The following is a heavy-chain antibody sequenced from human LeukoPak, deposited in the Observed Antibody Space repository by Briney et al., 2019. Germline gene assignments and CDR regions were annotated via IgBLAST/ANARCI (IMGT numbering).Heavy chain of an antibody. CDR3: ARFNSGSYQHYFDY. D-gene: IGHD1-26*01. V-gene: IGHV4-39*07. CDR1: GGSISSSSYY. J-gene: IGHJ4*02. CDR2: IYYGGST. Sequence: PSETLSLTCTVSGGSISSSSYYWGWIRQPPGKGLEWIGSIYYGGSTYYNPSLKSRVTISVDTSKNQFSLKLSSVTAADTAVYYCARFNSGSYQHYFDYWGQGTLVTVSS.